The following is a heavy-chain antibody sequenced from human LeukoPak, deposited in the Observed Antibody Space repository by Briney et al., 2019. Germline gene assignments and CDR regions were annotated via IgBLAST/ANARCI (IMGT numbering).Heavy chain of an antibody. V-gene: IGHV3-30-3*01. D-gene: IGHD3-3*01. J-gene: IGHJ6*01. Sequence: GRSLRLSCAASGFTFSSYAMHWVRQAPGKGLEWVAVISYDGSNKYYADSVKGRFTISRDNPKNTLYLQMNSLRAEDTAVYYCARDGSYDFWSGYWFSPHAGMDVWGQGTTVTVSS. CDR1: GFTFSSYA. CDR2: ISYDGSNK. CDR3: ARDGSYDFWSGYWFSPHAGMDV.